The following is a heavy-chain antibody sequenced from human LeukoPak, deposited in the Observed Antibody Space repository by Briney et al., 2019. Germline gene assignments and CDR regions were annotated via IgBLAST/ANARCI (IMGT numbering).Heavy chain of an antibody. Sequence: ASGKVCCKAAGYTFTNYDMHCVRRAAGQGLEWRGMINPSGGTSNCIQKFHGRATVTKDTSTSTVYMELSSLRYEHTAVYYCARHSSSSKPAIGIGNYWGQRTLITDSP. V-gene: IGHV1-46*01. CDR1: GYTFTNYD. CDR2: INPSGGTS. J-gene: IGHJ4*02. CDR3: ARHSSSSKPAIGIGNY. D-gene: IGHD3-3*02.